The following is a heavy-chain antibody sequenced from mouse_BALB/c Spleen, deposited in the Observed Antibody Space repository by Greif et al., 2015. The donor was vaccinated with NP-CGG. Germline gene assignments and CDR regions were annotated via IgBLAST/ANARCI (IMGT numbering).Heavy chain of an antibody. D-gene: IGHD2-1*01. CDR1: GFTFSSYG. CDR3: ARDGGNYPFAY. Sequence: EVMLVESGGGLVQPGGSLKLSCAASGFTFSSYGMSWVRQTPDKRLELVATINSNGGSTYYPDSVKGRFTISRDNAKNTLYLQMSSLKSEDTAMYYCARDGGNYPFAYWGQGTLVTVSA. CDR2: INSNGGST. J-gene: IGHJ3*01. V-gene: IGHV5-6-3*01.